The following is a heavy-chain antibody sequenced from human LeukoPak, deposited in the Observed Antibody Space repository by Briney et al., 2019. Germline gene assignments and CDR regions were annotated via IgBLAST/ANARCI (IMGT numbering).Heavy chain of an antibody. CDR2: IKQDGSEK. V-gene: IGHV3-7*01. J-gene: IGHJ4*02. Sequence: GGSLRLSCAASGFTFSSYSMNWVRQAPGKGLEWVANIKQDGSEKYYVDSVKGRFTISRDNAKNSLYLQMNSLRAEDTAVYYCARDGVEMATIVFFDYWGQGTLVTVSS. CDR3: ARDGVEMATIVFFDY. CDR1: GFTFSSYS. D-gene: IGHD5-24*01.